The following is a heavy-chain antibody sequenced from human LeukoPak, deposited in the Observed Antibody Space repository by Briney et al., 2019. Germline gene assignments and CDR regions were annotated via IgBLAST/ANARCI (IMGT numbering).Heavy chain of an antibody. CDR2: IHYSGYT. CDR3: ARGSNDYSNYYYYMDV. D-gene: IGHD4-11*01. V-gene: IGHV4-61*08. CDR1: GGSISSGGYY. J-gene: IGHJ6*03. Sequence: SETLSLTCTVSGGSISSGGYYWSWIRQPPGKGLEWIGYIHYSGYTKYNPSLKSRVTISVDTSKNQLSLKLSSVTAADTAVYYCARGSNDYSNYYYYMDVWGKGTTVTVSS.